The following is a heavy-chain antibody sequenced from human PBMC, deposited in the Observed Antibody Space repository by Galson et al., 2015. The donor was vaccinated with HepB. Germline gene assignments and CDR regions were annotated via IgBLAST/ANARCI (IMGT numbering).Heavy chain of an antibody. J-gene: IGHJ5*02. D-gene: IGHD3-3*01. V-gene: IGHV5-10-1*01. CDR3: ARLREWGSGYSSHWFDP. Sequence: QSGAEVKKPGESLNISCKSSGYSFTSYWISWVRQMPGKGLEWMGRIDPSDSYTNYSPSFQGHVTISADKSISTAYLQWSSLKASDTAMYYCARLREWGSGYSSHWFDPWGQGTLVTVSS. CDR2: IDPSDSYT. CDR1: GYSFTSYW.